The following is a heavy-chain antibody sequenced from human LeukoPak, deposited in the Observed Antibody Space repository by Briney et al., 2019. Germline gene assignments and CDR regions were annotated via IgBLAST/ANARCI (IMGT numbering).Heavy chain of an antibody. CDR1: GGSISRTSYY. CDR3: ARGTYSGSLKYGMDV. D-gene: IGHD1-26*01. V-gene: IGHV4-39*01. Sequence: SETLSLTCTVSGGSISRTSYYWDWIRQPPGKGLEWIGNVFDSGSTHYNPSLKSRVTISVDTSKNQFSLKLSSVTAADTAVYYCARGTYSGSLKYGMDVWGQGTTVTVSS. CDR2: VFDSGST. J-gene: IGHJ6*02.